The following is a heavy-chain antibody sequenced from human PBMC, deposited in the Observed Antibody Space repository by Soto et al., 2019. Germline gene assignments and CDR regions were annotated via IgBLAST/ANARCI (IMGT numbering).Heavy chain of an antibody. CDR2: ISAYNGNT. CDR1: GYTFTSYG. V-gene: IGHV1-18*01. J-gene: IGHJ6*03. D-gene: IGHD3-3*01. Sequence: GASVKVSCKASGYTFTSYGISWVRQAPGQRLEWMGWISAYNGNTNYAQKLQGRVTMTTDTSTSTAYMELRSLRSDDTAVYYCARFWNTIFGVVNPYYYYYYMDVWGKGTTVTVSS. CDR3: ARFWNTIFGVVNPYYYYYYMDV.